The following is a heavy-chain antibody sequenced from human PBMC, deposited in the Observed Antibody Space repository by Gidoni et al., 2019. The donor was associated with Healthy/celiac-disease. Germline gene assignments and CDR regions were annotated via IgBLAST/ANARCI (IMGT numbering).Heavy chain of an antibody. V-gene: IGHV4-31*03. CDR2: IYYSGST. CDR3: ARSYGDPDWGNWFDP. CDR1: GASISSGGYY. Sequence: QVQLQESGPGLVKPSQTLSLTCTFSGASISSGGYYWSWIRQHPGKGLEWIGYIYYSGSTHYNPSLKSRVTISVDTSKNQFSLKLSSVTAADTAVYYCARSYGDPDWGNWFDPWGQGTLVTVSS. D-gene: IGHD4-17*01. J-gene: IGHJ5*02.